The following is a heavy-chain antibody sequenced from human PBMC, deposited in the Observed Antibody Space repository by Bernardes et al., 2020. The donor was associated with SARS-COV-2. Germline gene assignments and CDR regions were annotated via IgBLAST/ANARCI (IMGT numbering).Heavy chain of an antibody. J-gene: IGHJ6*02. D-gene: IGHD3-3*01. CDR3: ARDYYDFWSGHFYGMDV. Sequence: GGSLRLSCAASGFTFRSSSMNWVRQAPGQGLEWVSSISSSSSYIYYADSVKGRFTISRDNAKNSLYLQMNSLRAEDTAVYYCARDYYDFWSGHFYGMDVWGQGTTVTGS. CDR2: ISSSSSYI. V-gene: IGHV3-21*01. CDR1: GFTFRSSS.